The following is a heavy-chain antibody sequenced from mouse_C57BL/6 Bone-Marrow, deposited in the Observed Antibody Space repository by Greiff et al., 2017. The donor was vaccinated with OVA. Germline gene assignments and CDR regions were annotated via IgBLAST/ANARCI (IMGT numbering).Heavy chain of an antibody. CDR3: ARGYGSSLFDY. J-gene: IGHJ2*01. Sequence: VQLQESGAELARPGASVKLSCKASGYTFTSYGISWVKQRTGQGLEWIGEIYPRSGNTYYNEKFKGKATLTADKSSSTAYMELRSLTSEDSAVYVCARGYGSSLFDYWGQGTTLTVSS. CDR1: GYTFTSYG. CDR2: IYPRSGNT. D-gene: IGHD1-1*01. V-gene: IGHV1-81*01.